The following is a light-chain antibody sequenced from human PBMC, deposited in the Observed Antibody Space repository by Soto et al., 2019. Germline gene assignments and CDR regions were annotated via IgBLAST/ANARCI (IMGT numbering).Light chain of an antibody. Sequence: VLTESPGTLSLSPGERATLSCRASQTAMSNHLAPCQQKPGQAPSLLIYGAPSRATGIPDRFSGSGSGTDFTLTISRLEPEDFTVYYCQQYGSSPTWTFGQGTKVDIK. V-gene: IGKV3-20*01. CDR3: QQYGSSPTWT. CDR1: QTAMSNH. J-gene: IGKJ1*01. CDR2: GAP.